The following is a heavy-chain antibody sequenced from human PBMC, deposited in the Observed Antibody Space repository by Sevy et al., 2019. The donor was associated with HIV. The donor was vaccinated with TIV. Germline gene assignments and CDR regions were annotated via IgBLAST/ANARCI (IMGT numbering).Heavy chain of an antibody. Sequence: SETLSLTCTVSGGSISSGGYYWSWIRQPAGEGLEWIGRIYPSGSTNYRPSLKSQVTMSVDTSKNQFSLELSSVTAADTAVYYCARVRTVAGVNGVGWFDPWGQGTLVTVSS. D-gene: IGHD2-8*01. CDR1: GGSISSGGYY. J-gene: IGHJ5*02. CDR2: IYPSGST. CDR3: ARVRTVAGVNGVGWFDP. V-gene: IGHV4-61*02.